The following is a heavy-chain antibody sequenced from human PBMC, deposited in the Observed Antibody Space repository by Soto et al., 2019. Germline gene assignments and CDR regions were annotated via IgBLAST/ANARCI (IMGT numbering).Heavy chain of an antibody. Sequence: QVQLVQSGAEVKKPGSSVKVSCKASGGTFSSYAISWVRQAPGQGLEWMGGIIPSFGTANYAQKFQGRGTITADESTSTAYMELSSLRSEDTVVYYCARDPMGGATTGWFDPWGQGTLVTVSS. J-gene: IGHJ5*02. CDR2: IIPSFGTA. V-gene: IGHV1-69*01. CDR1: GGTFSSYA. D-gene: IGHD1-26*01. CDR3: ARDPMGGATTGWFDP.